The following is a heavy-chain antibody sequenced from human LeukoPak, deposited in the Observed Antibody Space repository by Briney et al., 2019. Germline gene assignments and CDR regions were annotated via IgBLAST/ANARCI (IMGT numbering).Heavy chain of an antibody. D-gene: IGHD7-27*01. CDR1: GGSISSYY. V-gene: IGHV4-59*01. Sequence: SETLSLTCTVSGGSISSYYWSWIRQPPGEGLEWIGYIYYSGSTNYNPSLKSRVTISVDTSKNQFSLKLSSVTAADTAVYYCARRTGDGEFDYWGQGTLVTVSS. J-gene: IGHJ4*02. CDR2: IYYSGST. CDR3: ARRTGDGEFDY.